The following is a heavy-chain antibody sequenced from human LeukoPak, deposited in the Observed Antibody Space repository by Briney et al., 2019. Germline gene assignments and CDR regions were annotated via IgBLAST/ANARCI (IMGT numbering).Heavy chain of an antibody. CDR1: DDSITIYY. D-gene: IGHD6-13*01. CDR2: IDHTGIT. CDR3: PHRRLSSSTWYSTYYYYFYMDV. Sequence: SETLSLTCTVSDDSITIYYWSWIRQPPGKGLEWIGYIDHTGITNYNPSLNRRVTISRDTSKNQCSLELSPATAADTAVYVCPHRRLSSSTWYSTYYYYFYMDVWGKGTTVTLSS. J-gene: IGHJ6*03. V-gene: IGHV4-59*03.